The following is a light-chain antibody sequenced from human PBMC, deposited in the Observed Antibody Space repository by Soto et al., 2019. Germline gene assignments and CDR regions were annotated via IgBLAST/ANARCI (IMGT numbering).Light chain of an antibody. CDR1: SSDVGGYNY. Sequence: QSALTQPASVSGSPGQSITISCTGTSSDVGGYNYVSWYQQHPGKAPKLMIYDVSNRPSGVSNRFSGSKSGNTASLTISGLQAEDEADYFCSSYTSSSYLEVFGEGTKLTVL. CDR3: SSYTSSSYLEV. J-gene: IGLJ2*01. CDR2: DVS. V-gene: IGLV2-14*01.